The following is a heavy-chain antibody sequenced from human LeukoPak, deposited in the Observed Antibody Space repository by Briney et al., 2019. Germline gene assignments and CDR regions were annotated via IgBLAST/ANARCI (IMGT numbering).Heavy chain of an antibody. Sequence: GGSLRLSCAASGFTFSSYSMNWVRQAPGKGLEWVSSISSSSSYIYYADSVKGRFTISRDNAKNSLYLQMNSLRAEDTAVYYCARDPDRPELVVVSNFDYWGQGTLVTVSS. CDR2: ISSSSSYI. CDR1: GFTFSSYS. CDR3: ARDPDRPELVVVSNFDY. V-gene: IGHV3-21*01. J-gene: IGHJ4*02. D-gene: IGHD2-15*01.